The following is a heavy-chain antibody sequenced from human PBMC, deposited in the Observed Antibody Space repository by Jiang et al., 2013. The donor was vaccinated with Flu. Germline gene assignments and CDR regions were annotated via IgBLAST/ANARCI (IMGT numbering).Heavy chain of an antibody. D-gene: IGHD2-8*02. Sequence: GYTFSTYAINWVRQAPGQGLEWMGWINTNTGNPAYARDFTGRFVFSLDTSVTTAYLQINSLSAEDTAVYYCARSLCSGGVCFRGADYYTMDVWDRGTTVTVSS. CDR1: GYTFSTYA. CDR2: INTNTGNP. CDR3: ARSLCSGGVCFRGADYYTMDV. V-gene: IGHV7-4-1*02. J-gene: IGHJ6*02.